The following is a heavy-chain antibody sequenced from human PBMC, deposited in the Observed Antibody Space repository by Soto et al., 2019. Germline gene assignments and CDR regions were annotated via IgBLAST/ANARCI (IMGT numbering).Heavy chain of an antibody. Sequence: QVQLQESGPGLVKPSQTLSLTCTVSGGSISSGGYYWSWIRQHPGKGLEWIGYIYYSGSTYYNPSLKSRVTIAVDTSKNQFSLKLSSVTAADTAVYYCARDRGSSGYYRLSRYFDLWGRGTLVTVSS. CDR2: IYYSGST. V-gene: IGHV4-31*03. CDR3: ARDRGSSGYYRLSRYFDL. J-gene: IGHJ2*01. D-gene: IGHD3-22*01. CDR1: GGSISSGGYY.